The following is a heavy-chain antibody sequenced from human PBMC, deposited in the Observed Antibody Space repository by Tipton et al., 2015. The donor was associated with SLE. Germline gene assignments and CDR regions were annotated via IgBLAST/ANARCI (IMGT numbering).Heavy chain of an antibody. CDR1: GFTFSSHE. J-gene: IGHJ1*01. D-gene: IGHD1-14*01. CDR2: ISSGGVTI. CDR3: ARGTGGRKDFQH. Sequence: SLRLSCAASGFTFSSHEMNWVRQAPGKGLEWVSYISSGGVTIYYADSVKGRFTISRDNAKNSLYLQTNSLRAEDTAVYYCARGTGGRKDFQHWGQGTLVTVSS. V-gene: IGHV3-48*03.